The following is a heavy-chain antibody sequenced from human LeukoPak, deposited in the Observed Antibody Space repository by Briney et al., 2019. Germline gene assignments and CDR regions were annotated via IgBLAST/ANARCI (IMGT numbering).Heavy chain of an antibody. J-gene: IGHJ4*02. CDR2: IYYSGST. Sequence: KPSETLSLTCTVAGGSISSYYCSWIRQPPGKGLGWLGYIYYSGSTNYNPSLKSRVTISVDTSKNQFSLKLSSVTAADTAVYYCASLSVPPRFDYWGQGTLVTASS. CDR3: ASLSVPPRFDY. V-gene: IGHV4-59*01. CDR1: GGSISSYY. D-gene: IGHD6-6*01.